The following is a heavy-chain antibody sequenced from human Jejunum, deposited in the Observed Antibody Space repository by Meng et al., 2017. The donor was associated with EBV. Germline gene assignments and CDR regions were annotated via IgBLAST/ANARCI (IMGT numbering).Heavy chain of an antibody. Sequence: GPLEGAGPRLGKPSGTLSPTGAGSGGSITSTNWWSWVRQPPGKGLEWIGEIHHSGRTNYNPSLKSRVTISVDKSKNQFSLELSSVTAADTAVYFCASVGYYDSSGYFTDYWGQGTLVTVSS. CDR3: ASVGYYDSSGYFTDY. CDR1: GGSITSTNW. CDR2: IHHSGRT. D-gene: IGHD3-22*01. J-gene: IGHJ4*02. V-gene: IGHV4-4*02.